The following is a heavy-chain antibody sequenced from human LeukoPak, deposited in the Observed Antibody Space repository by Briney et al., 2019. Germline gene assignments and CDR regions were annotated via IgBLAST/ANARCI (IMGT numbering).Heavy chain of an antibody. V-gene: IGHV3-33*01. Sequence: GGSLRLSCAASGFTFSSYGMHWVRQAPGKGLEWVAVIWYDGSNKYYADSVKGRFTISRDNSKNTLYLQMNSLRAEDTAVYYCARSRYIVGGHFDYWGQGTLVTVSS. CDR2: IWYDGSNK. J-gene: IGHJ4*02. CDR3: ARSRYIVGGHFDY. CDR1: GFTFSSYG. D-gene: IGHD2-15*01.